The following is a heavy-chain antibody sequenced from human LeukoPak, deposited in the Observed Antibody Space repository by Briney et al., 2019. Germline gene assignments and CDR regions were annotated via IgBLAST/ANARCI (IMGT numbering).Heavy chain of an antibody. CDR1: GGSISSDSLH. CDR2: FSYSGST. D-gene: IGHD1-26*01. Sequence: PWETLSLSCTASGGSISSDSLHWGCLRPCPGLELVWGGNFSYSGSTYYSPSLEPRVTVVVDTSKNQFSLKVTSVTAADTAVYYCARWVGNRNWFDPWGQGTLVTVSS. J-gene: IGHJ5*02. CDR3: ARWVGNRNWFDP. V-gene: IGHV4-39*07.